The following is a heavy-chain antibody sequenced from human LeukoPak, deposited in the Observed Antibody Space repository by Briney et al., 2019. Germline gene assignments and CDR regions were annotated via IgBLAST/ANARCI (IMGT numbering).Heavy chain of an antibody. J-gene: IGHJ6*03. Sequence: GSSVKVSCKASGGTFSSYAISWVRQAPGQGLEWMGGIIPIFGTANYAQKFQGRVTITADESTSTAYMELNSLRSEDTAVYYCARGGSGSYSYYYYYMDVWGKGTTVTISS. V-gene: IGHV1-69*01. CDR1: GGTFSSYA. D-gene: IGHD1-26*01. CDR2: IIPIFGTA. CDR3: ARGGSGSYSYYYYYMDV.